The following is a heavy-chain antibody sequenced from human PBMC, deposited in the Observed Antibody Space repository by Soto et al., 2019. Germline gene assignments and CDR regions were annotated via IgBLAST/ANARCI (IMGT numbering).Heavy chain of an antibody. Sequence: KPSETLSLTCAVSGGSISSSNWWSWVRQPPGKGLEWIGEIYHSGSTNYNPSLKSRVTISVDKSKNQFSLKLSSVTAADTAVYYCARDPGYCSGGSCLDDAFDIWGQGTMVTVSS. J-gene: IGHJ3*02. V-gene: IGHV4-4*02. CDR2: IYHSGST. D-gene: IGHD2-15*01. CDR3: ARDPGYCSGGSCLDDAFDI. CDR1: GGSISSSNW.